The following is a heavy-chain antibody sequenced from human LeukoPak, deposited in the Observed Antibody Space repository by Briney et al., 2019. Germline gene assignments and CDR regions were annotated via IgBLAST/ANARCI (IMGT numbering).Heavy chain of an antibody. CDR3: ATERYSSSCGY. J-gene: IGHJ4*02. V-gene: IGHV3-48*01. CDR1: GFTFSSYS. CDR2: IGSSGSTI. D-gene: IGHD6-6*01. Sequence: PGGSLRLSCAASGFTFSSYSMSWVRQAPGKGLEWLSYIGSSGSTIYYADSVKGRFTISRDNAKTSLYLQMNSLRAEDTAVYYCATERYSSSCGYWGQGTLVTVSS.